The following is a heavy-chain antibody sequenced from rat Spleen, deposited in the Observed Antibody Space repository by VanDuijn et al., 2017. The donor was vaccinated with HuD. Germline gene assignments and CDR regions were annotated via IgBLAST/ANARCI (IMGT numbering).Heavy chain of an antibody. Sequence: EVKLVESGFFLVPPGRSLPLSCSASGFNFPAYWMGWVRPAPGKGLEWIGAINTDSSTIHSPPSLPAKFTISRDNAPNTLYLQMSKLGSEDTAIYYCARSRAGYFDYWGQGVMVTVSS. V-gene: IGHV4-2*01. CDR2: INTDSSTI. CDR1: GFNFPAYW. J-gene: IGHJ2*01. D-gene: IGHD4-1*01. CDR3: ARSRAGYFDY.